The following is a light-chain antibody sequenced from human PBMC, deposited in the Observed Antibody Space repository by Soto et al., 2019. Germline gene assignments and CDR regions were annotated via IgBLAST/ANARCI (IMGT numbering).Light chain of an antibody. CDR2: DVT. J-gene: IGLJ2*01. CDR3: CSYAGSSTYVV. V-gene: IGLV2-8*01. CDR1: SSDVGTHGY. Sequence: QSALTQPPSASGSPGQSVTISCTGTSSDVGTHGYVSWYQQHAGKAPKLVIYDVTKRPSGVPDRFSGSKSGNTASLTVSGLQAEDEADYYCCSYAGSSTYVVFGGGTKLTVL.